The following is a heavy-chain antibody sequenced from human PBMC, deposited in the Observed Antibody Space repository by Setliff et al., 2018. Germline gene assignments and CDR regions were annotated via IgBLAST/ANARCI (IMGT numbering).Heavy chain of an antibody. CDR2: INPNSGGT. V-gene: IGHV1-2*02. CDR1: GYTFTGYY. CDR3: ARSPLPPPGPGYYYDNSYYYYMDV. Sequence: ASVKVSCTASGYTFTGYYVHWVRQAPGQGLEWMGWINPNSGGTNYAQRFQGRVTMTRDTSISTAYMELSRLRSDDTAVYYCARSPLPPPGPGYYYDNSYYYYMDVWGKGTTVTVSS. D-gene: IGHD3-22*01. J-gene: IGHJ6*03.